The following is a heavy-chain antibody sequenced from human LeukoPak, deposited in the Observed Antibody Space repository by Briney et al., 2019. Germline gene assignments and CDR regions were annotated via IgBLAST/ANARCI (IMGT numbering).Heavy chain of an antibody. CDR2: ISAYNGNT. CDR3: AGNDYNKWFAP. V-gene: IGHV1-18*01. D-gene: IGHD4-11*01. Sequence: ASVKVSCKASGYTFTSHGISWVRQAPGQGLEWMGWISAYNGNTNYVQKLQGRVTMTTDTSTSTAYMELRSLRSDDTAVYYCAGNDYNKWFAPWAQGTLFTVSS. CDR1: GYTFTSHG. J-gene: IGHJ5*02.